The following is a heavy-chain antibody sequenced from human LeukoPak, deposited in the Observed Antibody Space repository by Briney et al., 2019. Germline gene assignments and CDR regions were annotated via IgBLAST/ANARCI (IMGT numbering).Heavy chain of an antibody. J-gene: IGHJ6*03. Sequence: GGSLRPSCAASGFTVSSNYMSWVRQAPGKGLEWVSVIYSGGSTYYADSVKGRFTISRDNSKNTLYLQMNSLRAEDTAVYYCAKDWYSSSWYVSEYYYYMDVWGKGTTVTVSS. CDR3: AKDWYSSSWYVSEYYYYMDV. V-gene: IGHV3-66*01. D-gene: IGHD6-13*01. CDR2: IYSGGST. CDR1: GFTVSSNY.